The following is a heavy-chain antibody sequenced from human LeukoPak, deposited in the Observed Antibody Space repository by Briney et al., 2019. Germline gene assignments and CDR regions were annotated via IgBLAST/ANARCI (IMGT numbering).Heavy chain of an antibody. CDR3: ARVRFSEFDP. Sequence: WVRQAPGKGLEWIGYIYYSGSTYYNPSLKSRVTTSVDTSKNQFSLKLSSVAAADTAVYYCARVRFSEFDPWGQGTLVTVSS. CDR2: IYYSGST. J-gene: IGHJ5*02. V-gene: IGHV4-30-4*08. D-gene: IGHD3-3*01.